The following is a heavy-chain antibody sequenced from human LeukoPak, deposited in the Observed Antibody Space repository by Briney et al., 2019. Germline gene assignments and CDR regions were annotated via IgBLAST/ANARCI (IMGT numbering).Heavy chain of an antibody. CDR1: GGSFSGYY. J-gene: IGHJ5*02. V-gene: IGHV4-34*01. CDR2: INHSGST. Sequence: SETLSLTCAVYGGSFSGYYWSWIRQPPGKGLEWIGEINHSGSTNYNPSLKSRVTISVGTSKNQFSLKLSSVTAADTAVYYCARKTMIVVVNWFDPWGQGTLVTVSS. D-gene: IGHD3-22*01. CDR3: ARKTMIVVVNWFDP.